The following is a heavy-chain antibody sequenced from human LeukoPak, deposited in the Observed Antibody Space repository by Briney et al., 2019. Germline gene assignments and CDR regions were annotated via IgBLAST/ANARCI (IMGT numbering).Heavy chain of an antibody. CDR2: INPNSGGT. CDR3: ARSGRGTYYYFDL. CDR1: GYTFTGYY. Sequence: ASVKVSCKASGYTFTGYYMHWVRQAPGQGLEWMGWINPNSGGTNYAQKFQGRVTMTRDTSISTAYMELSRLRSDDTTVYYCARSGRGTYYYFDLWGQGTLVTVSS. D-gene: IGHD1-26*01. J-gene: IGHJ4*02. V-gene: IGHV1-2*02.